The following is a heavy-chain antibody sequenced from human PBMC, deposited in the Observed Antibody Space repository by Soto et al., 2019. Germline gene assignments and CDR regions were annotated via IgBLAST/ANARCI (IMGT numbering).Heavy chain of an antibody. CDR2: IWYDGRQT. J-gene: IGHJ4*02. D-gene: IGHD4-4*01. CDR3: ARGVGSTLGYFDY. Sequence: GGSLRLSCPASGFSLSSYGMHWVRQAAGKGLEWVAVIWYDGRQTRYADSVKGRFTVSRDKSKNTVYLQMSSLRDEDTSVYYCARGVGSTLGYFDYWGQGTLVTVSP. CDR1: GFSLSSYG. V-gene: IGHV3-33*01.